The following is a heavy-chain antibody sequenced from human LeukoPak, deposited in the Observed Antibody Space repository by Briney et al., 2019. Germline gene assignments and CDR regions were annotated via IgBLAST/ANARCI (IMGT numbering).Heavy chain of an antibody. V-gene: IGHV4-59*01. Sequence: SETLSLTCTLSGGSISDYYWSWVRQPPGKGLEWIGYVYYTGTTNYNPSVKSRVTMSVDTSENQLSLKLSSVTVADTAVYYCARPHNFPWWGEKAFDTWGRGTLVIVSS. CDR3: ARPHNFPWWGEKAFDT. CDR2: VYYTGTT. D-gene: IGHD2-8*02. J-gene: IGHJ5*02. CDR1: GGSISDYY.